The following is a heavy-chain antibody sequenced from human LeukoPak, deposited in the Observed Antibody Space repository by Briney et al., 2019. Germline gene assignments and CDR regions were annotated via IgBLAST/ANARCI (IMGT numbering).Heavy chain of an antibody. CDR3: ARDHVSSSWYADNWFDP. D-gene: IGHD6-13*01. V-gene: IGHV3-48*01. Sequence: GGSLRLSCAASGFTFSSYGMTWVRQAPGKGLEWVSYISSSSSTIYYADSVKGRFTISRDNAKNSLYLQLNSLRAEDTAVYYCARDHVSSSWYADNWFDPWGQGTLVTVSS. CDR2: ISSSSSTI. CDR1: GFTFSSYG. J-gene: IGHJ5*02.